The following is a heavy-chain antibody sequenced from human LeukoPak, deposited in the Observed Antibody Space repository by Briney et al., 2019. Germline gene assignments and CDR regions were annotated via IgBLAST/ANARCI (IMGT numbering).Heavy chain of an antibody. CDR3: ARVNSGSYYYYYGMDV. J-gene: IGHJ6*02. V-gene: IGHV1-8*01. CDR1: GYTFTSYD. Sequence: ASVKVSCKASGYTFTSYDINWVRQATGQGLEWMGWMNPNSGNTGYAQKLQGRVTMTTDTSTSTAYMELRSLRSDDTAVYYCARVNSGSYYYYYGMDVWGQGTTVTVSS. CDR2: MNPNSGNT. D-gene: IGHD1-26*01.